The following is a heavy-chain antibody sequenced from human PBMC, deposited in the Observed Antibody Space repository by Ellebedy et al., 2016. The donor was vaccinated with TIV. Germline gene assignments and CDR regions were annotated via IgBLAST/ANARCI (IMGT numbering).Heavy chain of an antibody. V-gene: IGHV3-7*01. CDR1: GLTLSTYA. CDR2: MNGDGNER. J-gene: IGHJ4*02. CDR3: TKDGSGTMNF. Sequence: PGGSLRLSCAASGLTLSTYAMSWVRQAPGQGLEWVANMNGDGNERYYVDSVEGRFTISRDNTRNSLYLQMNSLRADDTAVYYCTKDGSGTMNFWGQGTLVTVSS. D-gene: IGHD1-1*01.